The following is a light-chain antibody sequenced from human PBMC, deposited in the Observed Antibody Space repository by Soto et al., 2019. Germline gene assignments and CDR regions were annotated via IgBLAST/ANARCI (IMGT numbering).Light chain of an antibody. J-gene: IGKJ2*01. CDR3: QQFGSSIPHT. V-gene: IGKV3-11*01. CDR1: QSVSSL. CDR2: DAS. Sequence: EFVLTQSPATLSLSPGERATLSCRASQSVSSLLAWYQQKPGQAPRLLIYDASNRATGIPARFSGSGSGTDFTLTISSLEPEDFGVYYCQQFGSSIPHTFGQGTKLEIK.